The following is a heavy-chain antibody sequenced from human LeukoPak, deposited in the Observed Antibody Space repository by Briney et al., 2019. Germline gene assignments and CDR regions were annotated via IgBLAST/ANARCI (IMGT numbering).Heavy chain of an antibody. J-gene: IGHJ5*02. Sequence: SETLSLTCTVSGGSISSSSYYWGWIRQPPGKGLEWIGSFYYSGTTYYNPSLKSRVTISVDTSKNQFSLKLTSVTAADTAVYYCARITPVAAFAWGQGMLVTVSS. CDR3: ARITPVAAFA. CDR1: GGSISSSSYY. D-gene: IGHD2-15*01. CDR2: FYYSGTT. V-gene: IGHV4-39*07.